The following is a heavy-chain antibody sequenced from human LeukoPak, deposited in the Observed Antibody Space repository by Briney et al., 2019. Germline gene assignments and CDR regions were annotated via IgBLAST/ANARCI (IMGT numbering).Heavy chain of an antibody. CDR3: ARILGGGSSGYPDY. CDR1: GFSLSTSGMC. V-gene: IGHV2-70*11. J-gene: IGHJ4*02. D-gene: IGHD6-19*01. Sequence: SGPAPVKPTQTLTLTCTFSGFSLSTSGMCVSWIRQPPGKALEWLARIDWDDDKYYSTSLKTRLTISKDTSKNQVVLTMTNMDPVDTATYYCARILGGGSSGYPDYWGQGTLVTVSS. CDR2: IDWDDDK.